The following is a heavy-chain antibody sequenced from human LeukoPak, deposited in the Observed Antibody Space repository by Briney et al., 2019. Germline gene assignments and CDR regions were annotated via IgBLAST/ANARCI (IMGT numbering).Heavy chain of an antibody. D-gene: IGHD1-1*01. CDR2: ISSSSSYI. CDR1: GFTFSSYS. CDR3: ARGTWTPDAFDI. J-gene: IGHJ3*02. Sequence: PGGSLRLSCAASGFTFSSYSMNWVRQAPGKGLEWVSSISSSSSYIYYADSVKGRFTISRDNAKNSLYLQMNSLRAEDTAVYYCARGTWTPDAFDIWGQGTMATVSS. V-gene: IGHV3-21*01.